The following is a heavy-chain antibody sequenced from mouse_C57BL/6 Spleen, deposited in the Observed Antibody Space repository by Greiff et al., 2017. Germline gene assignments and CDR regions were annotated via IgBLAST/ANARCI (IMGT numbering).Heavy chain of an antibody. CDR1: GYTFTSYW. CDR3: ARGVTGTGY. Sequence: QVQLQQSGAELVKPGASVKMSCKASGYTFTSYWITWVKQRPGQGLEWIGDIYPGSGSTNYNEKFKSKATLTVDTSSSTAYMQLSSLTSEGSAVYYCARGVTGTGYWGQGTTLTVSS. J-gene: IGHJ2*01. V-gene: IGHV1-55*01. CDR2: IYPGSGST. D-gene: IGHD4-1*01.